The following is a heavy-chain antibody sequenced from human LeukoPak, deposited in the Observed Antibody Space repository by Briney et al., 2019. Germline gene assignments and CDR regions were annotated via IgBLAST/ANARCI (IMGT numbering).Heavy chain of an antibody. V-gene: IGHV3-53*01. Sequence: GGSLRLSCAASGFTVSSNYMSWVRQAPGEGLVWVSVIYSGGSTYYADSAKGRFTISRDNSKNTLYLQMNSLRAEDTAVYYCARGQYYYDSSGYFDYWGQGTLVTVSS. CDR2: IYSGGST. CDR3: ARGQYYYDSSGYFDY. CDR1: GFTVSSNY. D-gene: IGHD3-22*01. J-gene: IGHJ4*02.